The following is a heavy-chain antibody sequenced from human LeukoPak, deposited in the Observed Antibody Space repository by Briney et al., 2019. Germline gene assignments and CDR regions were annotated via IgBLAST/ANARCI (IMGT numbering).Heavy chain of an antibody. J-gene: IGHJ4*02. CDR2: FDPEDGET. V-gene: IGHV1-24*01. D-gene: IGHD6-13*01. CDR3: ADLHSSSSHSPY. CDR1: GYTLTELS. Sequence: GASVKVSCKVSGYTLTELSMHWVRQAPGKGLEWMGGFDPEDGETIYAQKFQGRVTMTEDTSTDTAYMELSSLRSEDTAVYYCADLHSSSSHSPYWGQGTLVTVSS.